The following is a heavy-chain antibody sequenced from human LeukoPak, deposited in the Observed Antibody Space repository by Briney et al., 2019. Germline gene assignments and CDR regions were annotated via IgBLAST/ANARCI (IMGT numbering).Heavy chain of an antibody. Sequence: GSVKVSCKVSGYTLTELSMHWVRQAPGKGLELMGGFDPEDGETIYAQKFQGRVTMTEDTSTDTAYMELSSLRSEDTAVYYCATGLLPYDSIGYPIFDIWGQGTMVTVSS. D-gene: IGHD3-22*01. CDR1: GYTLTELS. CDR3: ATGLLPYDSIGYPIFDI. CDR2: FDPEDGET. V-gene: IGHV1-24*01. J-gene: IGHJ3*02.